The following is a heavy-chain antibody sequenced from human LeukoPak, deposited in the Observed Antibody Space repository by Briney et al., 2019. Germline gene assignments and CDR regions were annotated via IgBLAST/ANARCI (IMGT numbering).Heavy chain of an antibody. Sequence: SETLSLTCTVSGGSISSYYWSWIRQPPGKGLEWIGYIYTSGSTNYNPSLKSRVTISVDTSKNQFSPKLSSVTAADTAVYYCARLTYYYGSGSLYYFDYWGQGTLVTVSS. CDR3: ARLTYYYGSGSLYYFDY. CDR2: IYTSGST. J-gene: IGHJ4*02. V-gene: IGHV4-4*09. CDR1: GGSISSYY. D-gene: IGHD3-10*01.